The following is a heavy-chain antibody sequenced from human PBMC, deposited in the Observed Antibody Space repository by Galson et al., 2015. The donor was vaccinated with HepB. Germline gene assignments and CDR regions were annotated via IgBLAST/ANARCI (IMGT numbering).Heavy chain of an antibody. CDR2: IWYDGSNK. CDR3: ARDGPRYCSGGSCHYFDY. D-gene: IGHD2-15*01. Sequence: SLRLSCAASGFTFSSYGMHWVRQAPGKGLEWVAVIWYDGSNKYYADSVKGRFTISRDNSKNTLYLQMNSLRAEDTAVYYCARDGPRYCSGGSCHYFDYWGQGTLVTVSS. CDR1: GFTFSSYG. V-gene: IGHV3-33*08. J-gene: IGHJ4*02.